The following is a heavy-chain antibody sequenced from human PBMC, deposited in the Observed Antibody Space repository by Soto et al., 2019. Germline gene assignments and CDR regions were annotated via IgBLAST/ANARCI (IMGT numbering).Heavy chain of an antibody. D-gene: IGHD5-12*01. CDR3: ARDEAWLRSALLNYGMDD. J-gene: IGHJ6*02. Sequence: QVQLVQSGAVVNETGSSVKVSCKAFGGTFSTNAISWVRQAPGQGLEWMGGIIPVSGKPNYAQKFQGSVTVTADESTSTAYMELSSLSSEDTTVYYCARDEAWLRSALLNYGMDDWGQGTTVTVSS. V-gene: IGHV1-69*12. CDR2: IIPVSGKP. CDR1: GGTFSTNA.